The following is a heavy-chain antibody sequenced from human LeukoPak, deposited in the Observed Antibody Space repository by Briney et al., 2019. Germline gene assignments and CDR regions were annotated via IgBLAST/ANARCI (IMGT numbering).Heavy chain of an antibody. CDR2: INPNSGGT. CDR3: AGWWANDVPKSKNQTNSGMFWNSYYYYMDV. D-gene: IGHD1/OR15-1a*01. CDR1: GYTFTGYY. J-gene: IGHJ6*03. Sequence: ASVKVSCKASGYTFTGYYMHWVRQAPGQGLEWMGWINPNSGGTNYAQKFQGRVTMTRDTSISTAYMELSRLRSDDTAVYYCAGWWANDVPKSKNQTNSGMFWNSYYYYMDVWGKGTTVTVSS. V-gene: IGHV1-2*02.